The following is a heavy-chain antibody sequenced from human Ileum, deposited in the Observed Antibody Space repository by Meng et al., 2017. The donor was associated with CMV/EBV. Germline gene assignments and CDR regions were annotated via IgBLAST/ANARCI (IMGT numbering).Heavy chain of an antibody. J-gene: IGHJ4*02. CDR2: IYYSGTT. CDR3: ARLDYSTAWYQLDY. V-gene: IGHV4-39*07. D-gene: IGHD6-13*01. CDR1: GGSINNSPYF. Sequence: QGQLQESGPGLVEPSGTLSLTCTVSGGSINNSPYFWGWIRQPPGKGLEWIGSIYYSGTTSYNPSLKRRITISVDTSKNQFSLKLTSVTAADTAVYYCARLDYSTAWYQLDYWGQGTLVTVSS.